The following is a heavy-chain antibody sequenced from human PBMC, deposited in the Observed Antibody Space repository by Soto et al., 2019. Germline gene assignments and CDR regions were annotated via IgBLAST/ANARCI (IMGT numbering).Heavy chain of an antibody. J-gene: IGHJ6*02. CDR2: ISYDGSNK. D-gene: IGHD2-2*02. CDR1: GFTFSSYG. V-gene: IGHV3-30*18. Sequence: PVGSLRVSCAASGFTFSSYGMHWVRQAPGKGLEWVAVISYDGSNKYYADSVKGRFTISRDNSKNTLYLQMNSLRAEDTAVYYCAKLSVRYCSSTSSHKKNGMDVWGQGTTVTVSS. CDR3: AKLSVRYCSSTSSHKKNGMDV.